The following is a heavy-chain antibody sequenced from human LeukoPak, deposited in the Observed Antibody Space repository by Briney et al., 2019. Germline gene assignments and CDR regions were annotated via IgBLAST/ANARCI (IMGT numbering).Heavy chain of an antibody. CDR1: GGSISSSSYY. J-gene: IGHJ5*02. CDR2: IYYSGST. CDR3: ARRPGGNTYGYWFDP. D-gene: IGHD5-18*01. V-gene: IGHV4-39*01. Sequence: PSETLSLTCSVSGGSISSSSYYWGWIRQPPGKGLEWIGNIYYSGSTYYNPSLKSRVTTSVDTSKNQFSLKLSSVTAADTAVYYCARRPGGNTYGYWFDPWGQGTLVTVSS.